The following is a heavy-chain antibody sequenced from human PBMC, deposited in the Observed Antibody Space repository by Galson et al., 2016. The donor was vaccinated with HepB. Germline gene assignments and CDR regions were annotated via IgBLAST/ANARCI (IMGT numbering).Heavy chain of an antibody. CDR1: GGTFSSYA. J-gene: IGHJ4*02. D-gene: IGHD5-18*01. V-gene: IGHV1-69*06. Sequence: SVKVSCKASGGTFSSYAISWVRQAPGQGLEWMGGIIPIFGTARYAQKLQGRVTITADKFTSKAYMELKSLRFEDTAVYYCARDGGSYGYLCDNWGQGTLVTVSS. CDR3: ARDGGSYGYLCDN. CDR2: IIPIFGTA.